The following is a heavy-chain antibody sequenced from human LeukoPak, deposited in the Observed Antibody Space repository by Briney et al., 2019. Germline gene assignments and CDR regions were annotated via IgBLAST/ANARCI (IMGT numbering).Heavy chain of an antibody. CDR1: GFTFSRYG. CDR2: IEFHGTDQ. CDR3: VRGGYDILTGSLYYFDY. J-gene: IGHJ4*02. V-gene: IGHV3-30*02. Sequence: PGGSLRLSCAASGFTFSRYGMHWVRQPPGKGLEWVALIEFHGTDQRYADNVKGRFIISRDNSKNTLHLQMNSLRVEDTAVYYCVRGGYDILTGSLYYFDYWGQGTLVTVSS. D-gene: IGHD3-9*01.